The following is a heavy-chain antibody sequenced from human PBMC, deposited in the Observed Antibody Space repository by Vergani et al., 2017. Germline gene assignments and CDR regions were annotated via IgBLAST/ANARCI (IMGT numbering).Heavy chain of an antibody. Sequence: QVQLVESGGGLVTPGGSLRLSCAASGFTFSDYYMSWIRQAPGKGLEWVSYISSSSSYTNYADSVKGRFTISRDNSKNTLYLQMNSLRAEDTAVYYCAKVGSILGELSSQFDYWGQGTLVTVSS. V-gene: IGHV3-11*06. D-gene: IGHD3-16*02. J-gene: IGHJ4*02. CDR3: AKVGSILGELSSQFDY. CDR2: ISSSSSYT. CDR1: GFTFSDYY.